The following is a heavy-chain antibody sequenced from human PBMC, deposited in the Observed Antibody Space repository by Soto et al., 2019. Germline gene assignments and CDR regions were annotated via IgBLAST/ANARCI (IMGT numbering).Heavy chain of an antibody. CDR3: ARDLRTGDPRYDAFDI. J-gene: IGHJ3*02. Sequence: ASVKVSCKASGGTFSSYAISWVRQAPGQGLEWMGGIIPIFGTANYAQKFQGRVTITADESTRTAYMELSSLRSEDTAVYYCARDLRTGDPRYDAFDIWGQGTMVTVSS. D-gene: IGHD7-27*01. CDR1: GGTFSSYA. CDR2: IIPIFGTA. V-gene: IGHV1-69*13.